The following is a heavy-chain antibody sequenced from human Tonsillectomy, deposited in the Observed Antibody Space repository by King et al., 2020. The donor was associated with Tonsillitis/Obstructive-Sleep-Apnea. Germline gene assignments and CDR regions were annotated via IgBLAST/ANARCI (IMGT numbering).Heavy chain of an antibody. D-gene: IGHD5-24*01. Sequence: QLQESGPGLVKPSETLSLTCTVSGHSIRSSIYYWGWIRQPPGKGLEWIGTIYYTGSTYYNPSLKSRVTMSVDTSKNQFSLKLSSVTAADTAVYYCARHVRDGYGTNFDYGGQGTLVTVPS. V-gene: IGHV4-39*01. CDR3: ARHVRDGYGTNFDY. CDR2: IYYTGST. J-gene: IGHJ4*02. CDR1: GHSIRSSIYY.